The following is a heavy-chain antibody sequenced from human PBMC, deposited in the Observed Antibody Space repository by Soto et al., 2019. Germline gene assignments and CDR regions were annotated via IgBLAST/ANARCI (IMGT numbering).Heavy chain of an antibody. Sequence: RGESLKISCKGSGYSFTSYWIDWVRQMPGKGLEWMGIIYPGDSNTRYSPSFQGQVTISADKSISTAYLQWSSLKASDTAMYYCARLFGSNTGSYPDPYWGQGTLVTVSS. D-gene: IGHD1-26*01. V-gene: IGHV5-51*01. CDR3: ARLFGSNTGSYPDPY. CDR2: IYPGDSNT. J-gene: IGHJ4*02. CDR1: GYSFTSYW.